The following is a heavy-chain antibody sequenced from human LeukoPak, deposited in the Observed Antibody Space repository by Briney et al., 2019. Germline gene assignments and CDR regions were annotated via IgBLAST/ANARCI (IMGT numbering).Heavy chain of an antibody. D-gene: IGHD3-22*01. CDR2: IYHSGST. Sequence: SETLSLTCTVSGYSISSGYYWGWIRQPPGKGLEWIGSIYHSGSTYYNPSLKSRVTISVDTSKNQFSLKLSSVTAADTAVYYCARTEEYYYDSSGCMVGRYAFDIWGQGTMVTVSS. J-gene: IGHJ3*02. CDR1: GYSISSGYY. V-gene: IGHV4-38-2*02. CDR3: ARTEEYYYDSSGCMVGRYAFDI.